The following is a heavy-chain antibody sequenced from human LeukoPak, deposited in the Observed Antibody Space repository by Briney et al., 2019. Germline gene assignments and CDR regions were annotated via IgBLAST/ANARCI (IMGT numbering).Heavy chain of an antibody. V-gene: IGHV4-59*08. Sequence: SETLSLTCTVSGGSISSYYWSWIRQPPGKGLEWIGYIYYSGSTNYNPSLKSRVTISVDPSKNQFSLKLSSVTAADTAVYYCARYCSSTSCSPGAYDVWGQGTMVTVSS. D-gene: IGHD2-2*01. CDR1: GGSISSYY. CDR2: IYYSGST. J-gene: IGHJ3*01. CDR3: ARYCSSTSCSPGAYDV.